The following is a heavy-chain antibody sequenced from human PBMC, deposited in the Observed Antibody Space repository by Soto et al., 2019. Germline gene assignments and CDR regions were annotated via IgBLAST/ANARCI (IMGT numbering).Heavy chain of an antibody. Sequence: EVQLVQSGAEVKKPGESLKISCKGSGYSFTSYWIGWVRQMPGKGLEWIGIIYPADSDIRYSTSFQGQVTMSADKSITTPYLQWSSLKASDTAMYYCARQGIAVGYSSGWYGWFDPLGQGTLVTVSS. V-gene: IGHV5-51*01. CDR2: IYPADSDI. CDR3: ARQGIAVGYSSGWYGWFDP. CDR1: GYSFTSYW. J-gene: IGHJ5*02. D-gene: IGHD6-19*01.